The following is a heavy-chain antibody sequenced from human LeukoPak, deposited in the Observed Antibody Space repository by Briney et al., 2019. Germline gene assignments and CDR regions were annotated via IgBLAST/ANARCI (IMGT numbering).Heavy chain of an antibody. CDR1: GGSISSGGYY. Sequence: SETLSLTCTVSGGSISSGGYYWSWIRQPPGKGLEWIGYIYHSGSTYYNPSLKSRVTISVDRSKNQFSLKLSSVTAADTAVYYCATGTTGEASYYFDYWGQGTLVTVSS. CDR2: IYHSGST. CDR3: ATGTTGEASYYFDY. D-gene: IGHD1-7*01. J-gene: IGHJ4*02. V-gene: IGHV4-30-2*01.